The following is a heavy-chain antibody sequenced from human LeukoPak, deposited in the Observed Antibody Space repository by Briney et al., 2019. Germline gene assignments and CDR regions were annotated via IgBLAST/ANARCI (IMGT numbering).Heavy chain of an antibody. D-gene: IGHD1-14*01. Sequence: SETLSLTCSVYSGSFSGYYWSWIRQPPGKGLEWIGSIYHSGSTYYNSSLKSRVTISVDTSKNQFSLKLSSVTAADTAVYYCARAHRGYVTSYNRYYYHMDVWGKGTTVTVSS. J-gene: IGHJ6*03. CDR2: IYHSGST. CDR3: ARAHRGYVTSYNRYYYHMDV. CDR1: SGSFSGYY. V-gene: IGHV4-34*01.